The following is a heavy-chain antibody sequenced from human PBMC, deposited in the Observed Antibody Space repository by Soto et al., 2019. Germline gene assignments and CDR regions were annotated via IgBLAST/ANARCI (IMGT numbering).Heavy chain of an antibody. J-gene: IGHJ4*02. CDR3: AQRAPGRGRTPQPMPFDY. CDR1: GGTFSSYA. D-gene: IGHD3-16*01. CDR2: IIPIFGTA. Sequence: QVQLVQSGAEVKKPGSSVKVSCKASGGTFSSYAISWVRQAPGQGLEWMGGIIPIFGTANYAQKFQGRVTITADESTRTAYMELSRLRCEDTAVYYCAQRAPGRGRTPQPMPFDYWGQGTLVTVSS. V-gene: IGHV1-69*01.